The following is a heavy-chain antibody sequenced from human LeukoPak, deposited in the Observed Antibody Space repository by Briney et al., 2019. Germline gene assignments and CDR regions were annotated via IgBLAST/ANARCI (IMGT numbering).Heavy chain of an antibody. CDR3: ARDSSEFRSLIPH. CDR1: GGTFSSYA. Sequence: ASVTVSCTASGGTFSSYAISWVRQAPGQGLEWMGGIIPIFGTANYAQKFQGRVTITADESTSTAYMELSSLRSEDTAVYYCARDSSEFRSLIPHWGQGTLVTVSS. D-gene: IGHD2-21*01. CDR2: IIPIFGTA. V-gene: IGHV1-69*13. J-gene: IGHJ1*01.